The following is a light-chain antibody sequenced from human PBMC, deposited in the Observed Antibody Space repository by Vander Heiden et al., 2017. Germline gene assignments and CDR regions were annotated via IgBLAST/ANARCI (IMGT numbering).Light chain of an antibody. CDR1: QSVSSY. J-gene: IGKJ4*01. CDR2: DAS. CDR3: QQRSNWPLLT. V-gene: IGKV3-11*01. Sequence: EIVFTPSPATLSLSPGERATLSCRASQSVSSYLGWYQQKPGQAPRLLIYDASNRASGIPARFSGSGSGTDFTLTISSLEPEDFAVYYCQQRSNWPLLTFGGGTKVEIK.